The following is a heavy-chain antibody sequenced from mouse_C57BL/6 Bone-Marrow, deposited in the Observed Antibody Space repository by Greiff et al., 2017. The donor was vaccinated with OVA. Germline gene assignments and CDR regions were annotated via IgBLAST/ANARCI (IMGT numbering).Heavy chain of an antibody. V-gene: IGHV3-6*01. J-gene: IGHJ4*01. Sequence: EVKVEESGPGLVKPSQSLSLTCSVTGYSITSGYYWHWIRQFPGNKLEWMGYISYDGSNNYNPSLKNRISITRDTSKNQFFLKLNSVTTEDTATYYCAREEDYAMDYWGQGTLVTVSS. CDR3: AREEDYAMDY. CDR2: ISYDGSN. CDR1: GYSITSGYY.